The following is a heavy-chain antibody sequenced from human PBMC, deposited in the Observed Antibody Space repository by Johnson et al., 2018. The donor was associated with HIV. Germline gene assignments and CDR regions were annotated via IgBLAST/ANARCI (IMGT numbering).Heavy chain of an antibody. Sequence: VQLLESGGGLVQPGGSLRLSCAASGFTFSDYDMHWVRQATGEGLEWVSAIGSAGDTYYPGSVKGRFTISRENAKNSLYLQMNSLRAGDTAVYYCARGPSVVTLHAFDLWGQGTLVTVSS. CDR1: GFTFSDYD. V-gene: IGHV3-13*01. CDR2: IGSAGDT. D-gene: IGHD4-23*01. CDR3: ARGPSVVTLHAFDL. J-gene: IGHJ3*01.